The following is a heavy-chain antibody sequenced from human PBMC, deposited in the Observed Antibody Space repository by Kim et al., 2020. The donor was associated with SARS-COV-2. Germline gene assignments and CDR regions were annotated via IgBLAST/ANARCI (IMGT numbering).Heavy chain of an antibody. CDR2: ISSSSSYI. Sequence: GGSLRLSCAASGFTFSSYSMNWVRQAPGKGLEWVSSISSSSSYIYYADSVKGRFTISRDNAKNSLYLQMNSLRAEDTAVYYCARWAVVTVDCSSTSCYPTTFYGMEVWGQGTTVTVSS. V-gene: IGHV3-21*01. CDR1: GFTFSSYS. CDR3: ARWAVVTVDCSSTSCYPTTFYGMEV. D-gene: IGHD2-2*01. J-gene: IGHJ6*02.